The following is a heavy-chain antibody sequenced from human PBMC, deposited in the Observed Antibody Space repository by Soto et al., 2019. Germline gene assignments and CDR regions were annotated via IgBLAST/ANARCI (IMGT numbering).Heavy chain of an antibody. CDR3: ARGNGGNDY. Sequence: TSETLSLTCTVSGASITQYYCNWSRQSPGKGLEWIVSVSSTGSTVYNPSLTNRVPVSLDPSKNQFSLALNSVTAADTAVYYCARGNGGNDYWGQGTLVTVSS. J-gene: IGHJ4*02. CDR1: GASITQYY. D-gene: IGHD1-26*01. CDR2: VSSTGST. V-gene: IGHV4-59*01.